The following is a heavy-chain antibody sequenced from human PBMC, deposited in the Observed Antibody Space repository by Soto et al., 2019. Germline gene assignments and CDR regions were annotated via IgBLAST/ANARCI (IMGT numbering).Heavy chain of an antibody. D-gene: IGHD5-12*01. CDR1: GGSISRYY. Sequence: SETLSLTCTVSGGSISRYYWSWIRQSPGKGLEWIGYIYNSGSTNYNPSLKSRVTISVDTSKNQFSLKLSSVTAADTAVYYCARGDYFVSAVWFDPWGPGTLVPVSS. CDR3: ARGDYFVSAVWFDP. J-gene: IGHJ5*02. CDR2: IYNSGST. V-gene: IGHV4-59*01.